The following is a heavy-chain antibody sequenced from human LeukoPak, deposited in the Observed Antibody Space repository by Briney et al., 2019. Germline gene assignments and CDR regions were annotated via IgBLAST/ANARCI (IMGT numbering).Heavy chain of an antibody. Sequence: QPGRSLRLSCAASGFTFSSYGMHWVRQAPGKGLQWVAVISYDGSNKYYADSVKGRFTISRDNSKNTLYLQMNSLRAEDTAVYYCAKQSLADCIRCPFDSWGQGTLVTVSS. CDR3: AKQSLADCIRCPFDS. CDR2: ISYDGSNK. J-gene: IGHJ4*02. CDR1: GFTFSSYG. D-gene: IGHD2-15*01. V-gene: IGHV3-30*18.